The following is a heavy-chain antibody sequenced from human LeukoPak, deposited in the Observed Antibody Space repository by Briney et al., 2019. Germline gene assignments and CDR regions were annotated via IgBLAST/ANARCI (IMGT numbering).Heavy chain of an antibody. CDR1: GFTFSSYS. CDR3: ARDRMAMAFDI. J-gene: IGHJ3*02. Sequence: PGGSLRLSCAASGFTFSSYSMNWVRQAPGKGLEWVSSISSSSSYIYYAHSVKGRFTISRDNAKNSLYLQMNSLRAEDTAVYYCARDRMAMAFDIWGQGTMVTVSS. V-gene: IGHV3-21*01. CDR2: ISSSSSYI. D-gene: IGHD5-24*01.